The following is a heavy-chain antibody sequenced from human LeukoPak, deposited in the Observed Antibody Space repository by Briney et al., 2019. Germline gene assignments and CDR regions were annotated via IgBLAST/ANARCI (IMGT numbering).Heavy chain of an antibody. J-gene: IGHJ6*02. CDR3: AKDSSPLFYYGMDV. Sequence: PGGSLRLSCAASGFTFNSYAMSWVRQAPGKGLEWVSAISGSGGSTYYADSVKGRFTISRDNSKNTLYLQMNSLRTEDTAVYYCAKDSSPLFYYGMDVWGQGTTVTVSS. CDR2: ISGSGGST. V-gene: IGHV3-23*01. CDR1: GFTFNSYA.